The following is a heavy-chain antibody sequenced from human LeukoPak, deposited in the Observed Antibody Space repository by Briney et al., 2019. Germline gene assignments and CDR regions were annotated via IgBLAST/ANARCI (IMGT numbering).Heavy chain of an antibody. CDR2: IYTSGST. CDR1: GGSISSYY. V-gene: IGHV4-4*07. Sequence: PSETLSLTCTVSGGSISSYYWSWIRQPAGKGLEWIGRIYTSGSTNYNPSLKSRVTMSVDTSKNQFSLRLSSVTAADTAVYYCARGDGNYYYYYFDVWGKGTTVTVSS. CDR3: ARGDGNYYYYYFDV. J-gene: IGHJ6*03.